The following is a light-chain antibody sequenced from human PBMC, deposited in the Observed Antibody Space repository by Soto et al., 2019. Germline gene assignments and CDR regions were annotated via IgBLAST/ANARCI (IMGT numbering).Light chain of an antibody. CDR2: WAS. J-gene: IGKJ1*01. CDR1: QSVLYSSNNKNY. CDR3: QQYYSTPWT. Sequence: DIVMTQSPDSLAVSLGERATINCKSSQSVLYSSNNKNYLAWYQQKPGQPLKLLISWASTRESGVPDRFSGRGSGTDFPLTISSLQAEDVAVYYCQQYYSTPWTFGQGTKVEIK. V-gene: IGKV4-1*01.